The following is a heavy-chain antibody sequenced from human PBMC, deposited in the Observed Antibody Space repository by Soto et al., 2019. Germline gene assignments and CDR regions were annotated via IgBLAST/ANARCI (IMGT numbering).Heavy chain of an antibody. CDR1: GYTFTGYY. CDR2: INPNSGGT. Sequence: ASVKVSCKASGYTFTGYYMHWVRQAPGQGLEWMGWINPNSGGTNYAQKFQGWVTMTRDTSIRTAYMELSRLRSDETAVYYCARSPTMTGYYYYYGMDVWGQGTTVTVSS. D-gene: IGHD3-22*01. V-gene: IGHV1-2*04. J-gene: IGHJ6*02. CDR3: ARSPTMTGYYYYYGMDV.